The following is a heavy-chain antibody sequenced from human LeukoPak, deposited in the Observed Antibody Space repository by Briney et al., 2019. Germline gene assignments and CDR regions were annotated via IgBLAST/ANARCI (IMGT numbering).Heavy chain of an antibody. Sequence: ASVKVSCTASGYTFTSYGISWVRQAPGQGLEWLGWISAYNSNTNYAQKLQGRVTMTTDTSTSTAYMELRSLRSDDTAVYYCARDVAVAGYFDYWNQGTLVTVSS. CDR3: ARDVAVAGYFDY. CDR1: GYTFTSYG. J-gene: IGHJ4*02. V-gene: IGHV1-18*04. D-gene: IGHD6-19*01. CDR2: ISAYNSNT.